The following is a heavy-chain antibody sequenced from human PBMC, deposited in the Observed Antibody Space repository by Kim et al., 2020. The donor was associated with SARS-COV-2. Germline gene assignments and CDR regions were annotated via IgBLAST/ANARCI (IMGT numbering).Heavy chain of an antibody. CDR2: IIPILGIA. J-gene: IGHJ4*01. V-gene: IGHV1-69*04. D-gene: IGHD3-10*01. Sequence: SVKVSCKASGGTFSSYAISWVRQAPGQGLEWMGRIIPILGIANYAQKFQGRVTITADKSTSTAYMELSSMRSEDTAVYYCALSSKYYYGSGSLVIKYYFDYWGQGTLVTVSS. CDR1: GGTFSSYA. CDR3: ALSSKYYYGSGSLVIKYYFDY.